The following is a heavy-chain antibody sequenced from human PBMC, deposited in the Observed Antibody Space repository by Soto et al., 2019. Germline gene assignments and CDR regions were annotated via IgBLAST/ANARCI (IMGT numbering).Heavy chain of an antibody. CDR1: GYTFRNYG. J-gene: IGHJ4*02. V-gene: IGHV1-18*01. D-gene: IGHD1-26*01. CDR2: VNAYNRNT. Sequence: QVQLVQSGAEVKKPGASVKVSCEAYGYTFRNYGITWVRQAPGQGLEWMGWVNAYNRNTNYAQKFQERVTMTTDTSTSTAYMELRSLRSDDTAIYFCARESQWESLPYWGQGTLVTVSS. CDR3: ARESQWESLPY.